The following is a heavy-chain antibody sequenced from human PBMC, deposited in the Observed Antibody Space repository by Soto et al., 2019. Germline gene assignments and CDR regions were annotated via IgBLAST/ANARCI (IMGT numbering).Heavy chain of an antibody. CDR2: MYYSGST. CDR1: SGSVSSGRNY. D-gene: IGHD2-21*02. J-gene: IGHJ6*02. CDR3: ARGSHCGGDCYSGYYYYYGMDV. V-gene: IGHV4-61*01. Sequence: PSETLSLTCTVSSGSVSSGRNYWNWIRQPPGKGLEWIGYMYYSGSTNYNPSLKSRVTISADTSKNQFSLKLTSVTAADTAVYYCARGSHCGGDCYSGYYYYYGMDVWAKGPRSPLL.